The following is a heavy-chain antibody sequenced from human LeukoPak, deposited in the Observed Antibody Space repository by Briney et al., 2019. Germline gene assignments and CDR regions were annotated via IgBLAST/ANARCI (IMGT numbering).Heavy chain of an antibody. D-gene: IGHD3-22*01. CDR1: GYTFTGYY. CDR3: ARGLKTITMIVVVTFDY. CDR2: INPNSGGT. J-gene: IGHJ4*02. Sequence: GASVKVSCKASGYTFTGYYMHWVRQAPGQGLEWMGWINPNSGGTNYAQKFQGRVTMTRDTYIGTAYMELSRLRSDDMAVYYCARGLKTITMIVVVTFDYWGQGTLVTVSS. V-gene: IGHV1-2*02.